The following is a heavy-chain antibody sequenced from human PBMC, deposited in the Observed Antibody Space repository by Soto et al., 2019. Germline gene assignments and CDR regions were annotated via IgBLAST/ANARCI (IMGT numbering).Heavy chain of an antibody. J-gene: IGHJ4*02. CDR3: ARERGGYAYGDY. CDR2: FNTYNGNT. CDR1: GYTFTSYG. D-gene: IGHD5-12*01. Sequence: QVQLVQSGAEVKKPGASVKVSCKASGYTFTSYGITWVRQAPGQGLEWMGWFNTYNGNTNYAQKLQGRVTMTTDTSTSTAYMELRSLRSDETSVYYCARERGGYAYGDYWGQGTLVTVSS. V-gene: IGHV1-18*01.